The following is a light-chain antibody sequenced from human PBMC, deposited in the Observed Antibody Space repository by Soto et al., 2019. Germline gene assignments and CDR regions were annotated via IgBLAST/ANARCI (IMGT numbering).Light chain of an antibody. J-gene: IGLJ1*01. CDR1: SSDVGSYNL. CDR3: CSYAGSTSFSV. V-gene: IGLV2-23*02. Sequence: QSALTQPASVSGSPGQSITISCTGTSSDVGSYNLVSWYQQHPGKAPKVMIYEVNKRPSGVSSRFFGSKSGNTASLKISGPQAEDEADYYCCSYAGSTSFSVFGIGTQVTVL. CDR2: EVN.